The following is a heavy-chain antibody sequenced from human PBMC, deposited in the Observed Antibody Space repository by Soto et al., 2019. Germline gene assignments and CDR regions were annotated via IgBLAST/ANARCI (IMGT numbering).Heavy chain of an antibody. CDR1: GYSFTSYW. Sequence: GESLKISFKGSGYSFTSYWISWVRQMPGKGLEWMGRIDPSDSYTNYSPSFQGHVTISADKSISTAYLQWSSLKASDTAMYYCATIGGPVDFDYWGQGTLVTVSS. D-gene: IGHD3-10*01. V-gene: IGHV5-10-1*01. CDR3: ATIGGPVDFDY. J-gene: IGHJ4*02. CDR2: IDPSDSYT.